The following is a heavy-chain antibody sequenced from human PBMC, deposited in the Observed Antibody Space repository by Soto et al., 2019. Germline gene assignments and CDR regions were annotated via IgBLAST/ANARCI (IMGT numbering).Heavy chain of an antibody. V-gene: IGHV3-21*01. CDR3: ARGKRDVVVPAASPSWEDYYYYMDV. CDR2: ISSSSSYI. D-gene: IGHD2-2*01. CDR1: GFTFSSYS. Sequence: GGSLRLSCAASGFTFSSYSMNWVRQAPGKGLEWVSSISSSSSYIYYADSVKGRFTISRDNAKNSLYLQMNSLRAEDTAVYYCARGKRDVVVPAASPSWEDYYYYMDVWGKGTTVTVSS. J-gene: IGHJ6*03.